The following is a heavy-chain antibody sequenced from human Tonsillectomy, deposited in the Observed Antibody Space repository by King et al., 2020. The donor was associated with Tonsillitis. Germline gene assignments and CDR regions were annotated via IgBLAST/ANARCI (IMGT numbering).Heavy chain of an antibody. J-gene: IGHJ4*02. D-gene: IGHD1-26*01. CDR2: IYYSGST. Sequence: QLQESGPGLVKPSETLSLTCTVSGGSISSSSYYWGWIRQPPGKGLEWIGSIYYSGSTYYNPSLKSRVTISVDTSKNQFSLKLSSVTAADTAVYYCARRKIVGATFDYWGQGTLVTVSS. V-gene: IGHV4-39*07. CDR3: ARRKIVGATFDY. CDR1: GGSISSSSYY.